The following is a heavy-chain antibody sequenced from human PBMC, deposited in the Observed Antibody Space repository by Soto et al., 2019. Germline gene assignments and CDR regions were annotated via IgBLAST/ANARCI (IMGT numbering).Heavy chain of an antibody. CDR2: IIPIFGTV. Sequence: QVQRVQSGAEVKKPGSSVNVSCKASGGTFRNYAINWVRQAPGQGLEWMGGIIPIFGTVNYAQNFQGRVTIMAVKSTSTAYMELSNLRSEDTAVYFCARGAYSSDAFEIWGQGTMVTVSS. V-gene: IGHV1-69*06. CDR3: ARGAYSSDAFEI. D-gene: IGHD4-4*01. CDR1: GGTFRNYA. J-gene: IGHJ3*02.